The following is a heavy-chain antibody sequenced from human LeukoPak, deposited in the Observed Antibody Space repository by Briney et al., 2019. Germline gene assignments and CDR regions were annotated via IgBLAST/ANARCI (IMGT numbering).Heavy chain of an antibody. J-gene: IGHJ4*02. CDR1: GFTSSSYS. V-gene: IGHV3-21*01. Sequence: GGSLRLSCAASGFTSSSYSMNWVRQAPGKGLEWVSSISSSSSYIYYADSVKGRFTISRDNAKNSLYLQMNSLRAEDTAVYYCAREYSSGWYLLYFDYWGQGTLVTVSS. D-gene: IGHD6-19*01. CDR3: AREYSSGWYLLYFDY. CDR2: ISSSSSYI.